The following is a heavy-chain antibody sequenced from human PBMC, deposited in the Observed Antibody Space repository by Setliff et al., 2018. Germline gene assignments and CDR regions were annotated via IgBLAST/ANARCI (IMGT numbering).Heavy chain of an antibody. CDR2: INHSGST. Sequence: PSETLSLTCAVYGGSFSGYYWSWIRQPPGKGLEWIGEINHSGSTNYNPSLKSRVTISVDTSKNQFSLDLTSVTAADTAVYYCARNWHWGFDPWGRGALVTVSS. CDR1: GGSFSGYY. D-gene: IGHD1-7*01. CDR3: ARNWHWGFDP. J-gene: IGHJ5*02. V-gene: IGHV4-34*01.